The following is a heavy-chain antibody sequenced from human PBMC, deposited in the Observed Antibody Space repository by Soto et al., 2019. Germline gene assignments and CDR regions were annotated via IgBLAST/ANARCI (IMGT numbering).Heavy chain of an antibody. CDR3: SHSREVATTEDFRH. Sequence: QITLKESGPTLVKPTQTLTLTCSFTGFSLTTSGVGVGWIRQPPGKALEWLGIIYWDDDTRYSPSLQSRLTITKDTSKNQVVLTMTNMDPVDTATYYCSHSREVATTEDFRHWGQGTLVTVSS. J-gene: IGHJ1*01. CDR2: IYWDDDT. V-gene: IGHV2-5*02. D-gene: IGHD5-12*01. CDR1: GFSLTTSGVG.